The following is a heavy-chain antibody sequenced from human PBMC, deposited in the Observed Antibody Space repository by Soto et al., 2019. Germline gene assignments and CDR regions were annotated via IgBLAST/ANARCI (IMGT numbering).Heavy chain of an antibody. CDR2: ISWNSGSI. J-gene: IGHJ4*02. CDR3: AKDVLGWLGGAFDY. D-gene: IGHD1-26*01. Sequence: SLRLSCAASGFTFDDYAMHWVRQAPGKGLEWVSGISWNSGSIGYADSVKGRFTISRDNAKNSLYLQMNSLRAEDTALYYCAKDVLGWLGGAFDYWGQGTLVTVSS. V-gene: IGHV3-9*01. CDR1: GFTFDDYA.